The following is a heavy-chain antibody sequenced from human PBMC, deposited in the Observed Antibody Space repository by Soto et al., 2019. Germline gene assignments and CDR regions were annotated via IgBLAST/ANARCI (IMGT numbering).Heavy chain of an antibody. J-gene: IGHJ4*02. CDR3: ARGGSYDFWSGYAYGIQNLDY. Sequence: GGSLRLSCAASGFTFSDYWMTWVRQAPWKGLEWVANIKQDGSENYYVDSVKGRFTISRDNAKNSLYLQMNSLRVEDTAVYYCARGGSYDFWSGYAYGIQNLDYWGQGALVTVSS. CDR2: IKQDGSEN. CDR1: GFTFSDYW. V-gene: IGHV3-7*01. D-gene: IGHD3-3*01.